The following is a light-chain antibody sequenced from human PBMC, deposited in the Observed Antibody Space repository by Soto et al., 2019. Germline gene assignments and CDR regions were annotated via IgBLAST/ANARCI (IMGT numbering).Light chain of an antibody. CDR2: DDN. CDR1: SSNIGGNS. Sequence: QSVLTQPPSVSAAPGQKVTISCSGSSSNIGGNSVSWYQQLPGTAPKLLIYDDNKRPSGIPDRFSGSKSCTSATLGITGFQTGDEADYYCGSWDSSLSADVFGTGTKVTVL. V-gene: IGLV1-51*01. CDR3: GSWDSSLSADV. J-gene: IGLJ1*01.